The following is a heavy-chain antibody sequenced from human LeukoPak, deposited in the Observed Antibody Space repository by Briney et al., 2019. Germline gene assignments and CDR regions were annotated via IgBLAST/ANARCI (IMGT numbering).Heavy chain of an antibody. CDR3: ARDRYDFWSGPYYFDY. CDR2: IIPIFGTA. D-gene: IGHD3-3*01. Sequence: GASVKVSCNASGCTFSSYAISWVRQAPGQGLEWMGRIIPIFGTANYAQKFQGRVTITTDESTSTAYMELSSLRSEDTAVYYCARDRYDFWSGPYYFDYWGQGTLVTVSS. V-gene: IGHV1-69*05. J-gene: IGHJ4*02. CDR1: GCTFSSYA.